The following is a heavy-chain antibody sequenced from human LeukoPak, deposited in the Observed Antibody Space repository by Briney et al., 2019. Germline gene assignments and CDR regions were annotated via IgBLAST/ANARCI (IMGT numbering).Heavy chain of an antibody. CDR3: ARGRGLRLGELSLLFDY. CDR1: GFTFDDYG. V-gene: IGHV3-20*04. Sequence: PGGSLRLSCAASGFTFDDYGMSWVRQAPGKGLEWVSGINWNGGSTGYADSVKGRFTISRDNAKNSLYLQMNSLGAEDTALYYCARGRGLRLGELSLLFDYWGQGTLVTVSS. D-gene: IGHD3-16*02. J-gene: IGHJ4*02. CDR2: INWNGGST.